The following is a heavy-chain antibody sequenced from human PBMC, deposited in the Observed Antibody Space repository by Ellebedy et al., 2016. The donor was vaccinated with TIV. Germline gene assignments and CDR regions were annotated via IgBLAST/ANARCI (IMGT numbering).Heavy chain of an antibody. CDR2: IYPTDSDT. V-gene: IGHV5-51*01. CDR1: GYTFTNYW. CDR3: ARPSDWNDGYFHY. J-gene: IGHJ4*02. Sequence: KVSCKASGYTFTNYWIGWVRQMPGKGLEWLGTIYPTDSDTRYSPSFQGQVTISADKSISTAYLQWNSLKASDTAMFYCARPSDWNDGYFHYWGQGTLVTVSS. D-gene: IGHD1-1*01.